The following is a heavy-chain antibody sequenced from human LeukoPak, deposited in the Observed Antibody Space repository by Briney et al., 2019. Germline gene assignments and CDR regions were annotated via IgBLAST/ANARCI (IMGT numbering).Heavy chain of an antibody. J-gene: IGHJ3*02. CDR1: GGSISSYY. V-gene: IGHV4-59*01. CDR3: AAQYQLPSNAFDI. CDR2: IYYSGST. Sequence: SETLSLTCTVSGGSISSYYWSWIRQPPGKGLEWIGYIYYSGSTNYNPSLKSRVTISVDTSKNQFSLKLSSVTAADTAVYYCAAQYQLPSNAFDIWGQGTMVTVSS. D-gene: IGHD2-2*01.